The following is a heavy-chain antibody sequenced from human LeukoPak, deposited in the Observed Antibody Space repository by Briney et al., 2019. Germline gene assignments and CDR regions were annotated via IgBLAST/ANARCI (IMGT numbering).Heavy chain of an antibody. CDR3: ARESTGTTEFDY. J-gene: IGHJ4*02. D-gene: IGHD4-17*01. V-gene: IGHV1-3*01. CDR1: GYTLTELS. Sequence: GASVKVSCKVSGYTLTELSMHWVRQAPGQRLEWMGWINAGNGNTKYSQKFQGRVTITRDTSASTAYMELNSLRSEDTAVYYCARESTGTTEFDYWGQGTLVTVSS. CDR2: INAGNGNT.